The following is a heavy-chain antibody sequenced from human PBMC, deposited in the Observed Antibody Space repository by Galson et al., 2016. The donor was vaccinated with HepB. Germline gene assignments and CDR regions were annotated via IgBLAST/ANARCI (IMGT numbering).Heavy chain of an antibody. D-gene: IGHD4-17*01. J-gene: IGHJ5*02. V-gene: IGHV3-73*01. CDR3: TTPPPAYGDYDRWFGP. Sequence: SLRLSRAASGFNFRGPAMNWVRQASGNGLAWVGRIRSNANNYAPAYAASGEARFTIPRVDSKNTAYLQMASLKTGDTAVHYCTTPPPAYGDYDRWFGPWGLGTLVTVSS. CDR2: IRSNANNYAP. CDR1: GFNFRGPA.